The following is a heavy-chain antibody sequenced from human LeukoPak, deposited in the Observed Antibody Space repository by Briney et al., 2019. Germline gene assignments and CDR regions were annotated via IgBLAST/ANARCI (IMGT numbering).Heavy chain of an antibody. CDR1: GGTFSSYA. J-gene: IGHJ3*02. CDR3: VRAGHYYDSSGTDAFDI. Sequence: GASVKVSCKASGGTFSSYAISWVRQAPGQGLEWMGRIIPIFGIANYAQKFQGRVTITADKSTSTAYMELSSLRSEDTAVYYCVRAGHYYDSSGTDAFDIWGQGTMVTVSS. V-gene: IGHV1-69*04. CDR2: IIPIFGIA. D-gene: IGHD3-22*01.